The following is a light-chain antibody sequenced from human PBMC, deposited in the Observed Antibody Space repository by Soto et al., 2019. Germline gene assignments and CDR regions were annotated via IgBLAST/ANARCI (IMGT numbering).Light chain of an antibody. CDR3: SSYTSSSTYVV. V-gene: IGLV2-14*01. CDR1: MRDVGAYNL. J-gene: IGLJ2*01. Sequence: QSVLTQPASVSGSAGQSITISCSGTMRDVGAYNLVSWYQQHPGTAPKLIIYEVRNRPSGISSRFSGSRSGNTASLTISGLQAEDEAGYYCSSYTSSSTYVVFGGGTKVTVL. CDR2: EVR.